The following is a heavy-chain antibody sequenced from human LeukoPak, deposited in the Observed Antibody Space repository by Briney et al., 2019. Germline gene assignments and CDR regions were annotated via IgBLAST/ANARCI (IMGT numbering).Heavy chain of an antibody. J-gene: IGHJ4*02. Sequence: PGGSLRLSCVASGFTFSSYEMSWVRRAPGKGLVGRSYMSSSGSTISYADFMKGRFTTSRDNAKNSVYLQMNSLRAEDTAVYYCARETYFDYSGQGTLLTVSS. CDR3: ARETYFDY. V-gene: IGHV3-48*03. CDR2: MSSSGSTI. CDR1: GFTFSSYE.